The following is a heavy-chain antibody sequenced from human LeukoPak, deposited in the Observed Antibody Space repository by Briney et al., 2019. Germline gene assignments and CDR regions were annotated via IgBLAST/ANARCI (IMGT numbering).Heavy chain of an antibody. CDR1: GFTFSSYA. D-gene: IGHD1-26*01. CDR3: GKRSLGASITDYYHGSDV. CDR2: ISGSGGST. J-gene: IGHJ6*02. V-gene: IGHV3-23*01. Sequence: GGSLRLSCAASGFTFSSYAMSWVRQAPGKGLEWVSAISGSGGSTYYADSVKGRFTISRDNSKNTLYLQMNRLRAEDTAVYYCGKRSLGASITDYYHGSDVWGQGTTVTVSS.